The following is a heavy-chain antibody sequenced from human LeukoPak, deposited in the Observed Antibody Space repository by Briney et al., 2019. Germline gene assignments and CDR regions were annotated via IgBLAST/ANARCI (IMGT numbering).Heavy chain of an antibody. CDR3: ARVVGYGDYLRPGAFDI. CDR1: GGSFSGYY. J-gene: IGHJ3*02. D-gene: IGHD4-17*01. V-gene: IGHV4-34*01. Sequence: LETLSLTCAVYGGSFSGYYWSWIRQPPGKGLEWIGEINHSGSTNYNPSLKSRVTISVDTSKNQFSLKLSSVTAADTAVYYCARVVGYGDYLRPGAFDIWGQGTMVTVSS. CDR2: INHSGST.